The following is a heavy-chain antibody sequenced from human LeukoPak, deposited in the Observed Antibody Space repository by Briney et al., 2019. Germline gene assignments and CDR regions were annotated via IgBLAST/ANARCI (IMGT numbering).Heavy chain of an antibody. CDR1: GYTFTSYG. CDR3: VRDNFFDY. J-gene: IGHJ4*02. Sequence: ASVKVSCKASGYTFTSYGINWVRQAPGQGLEWMGWINPSNGDTHYAQRLQGRVSMTTDISTTTVYMDLRSLRSDDTAVYYCVRDNFFDYWGQGTLVTVSS. CDR2: INPSNGDT. V-gene: IGHV1-18*01.